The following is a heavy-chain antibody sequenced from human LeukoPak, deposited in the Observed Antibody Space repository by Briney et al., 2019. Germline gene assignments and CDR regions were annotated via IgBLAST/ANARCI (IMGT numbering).Heavy chain of an antibody. CDR3: AKVVPAAIGGLWAFDI. J-gene: IGHJ3*02. CDR1: GFTFSSYA. V-gene: IGHV3-30-3*01. D-gene: IGHD2-2*02. CDR2: ISYDGSNK. Sequence: GRSLRLSCAASGFTFSSYAMHWVRQAPGKGLEWVAVISYDGSNKYYADSVKGRFTISRDNSKNTLYLQMNSLRAEDTAVYYCAKVVPAAIGGLWAFDIWGQGTMVTVSS.